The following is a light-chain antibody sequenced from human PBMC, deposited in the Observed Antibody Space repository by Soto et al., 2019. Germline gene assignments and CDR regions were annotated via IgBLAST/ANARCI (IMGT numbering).Light chain of an antibody. Sequence: EIVMTQSPATLSVSPWERATLSFRASQGIGSTLAWYQQKPGQAPRLLIYGASNRATGIPDRFSGSGSGTDFTLTISRLEPEDFAVYYCQQYGSSGTFGQGTKVDIK. J-gene: IGKJ1*01. V-gene: IGKV3-20*01. CDR3: QQYGSSGT. CDR1: QGIGST. CDR2: GAS.